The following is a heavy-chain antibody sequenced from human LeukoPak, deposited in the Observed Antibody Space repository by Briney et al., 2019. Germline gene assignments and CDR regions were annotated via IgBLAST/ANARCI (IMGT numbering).Heavy chain of an antibody. V-gene: IGHV4-59*01. CDR3: ARVRLSGVIDY. CDR2: IHYNGRT. J-gene: IGHJ4*02. CDR1: GGSMYDYY. D-gene: IGHD2-15*01. Sequence: PSETLSLTCTVSGGSMYDYYWSWIRQPPVKGLEWIGHIHYNGRTNYNPSLESPATISIDMSKNQFSLNLGSVTAADTAVYYCARVRLSGVIDYWGQGTLVTVSS.